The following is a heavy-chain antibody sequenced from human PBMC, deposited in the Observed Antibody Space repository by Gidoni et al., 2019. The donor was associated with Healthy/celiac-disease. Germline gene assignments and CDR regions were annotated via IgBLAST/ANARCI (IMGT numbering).Heavy chain of an antibody. Sequence: EVQLVESGGGLVQPGGSLRLSCAASGFTFSSYWMRWVRQAPGKGLEWVANIKQDGSEKYYVDSVKGRFTISRDNAKNSLYLQMNSLRAEDTAVYYCARRGYSYGIQEDYYYMDVWGKGTTVTVSS. V-gene: IGHV3-7*03. J-gene: IGHJ6*03. D-gene: IGHD5-18*01. CDR2: IKQDGSEK. CDR1: GFTFSSYW. CDR3: ARRGYSYGIQEDYYYMDV.